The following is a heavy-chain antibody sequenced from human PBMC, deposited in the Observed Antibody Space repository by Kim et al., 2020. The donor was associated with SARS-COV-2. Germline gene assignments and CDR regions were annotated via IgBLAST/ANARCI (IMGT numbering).Heavy chain of an antibody. CDR1: GGSFSGNY. J-gene: IGHJ4*02. CDR2: INHSGST. D-gene: IGHD6-19*01. Sequence: SETLSLTCGVYGGSFSGNYWSWIRQPPGKGLEWIREINHSGSTNYNPSLKSRVTISVDTSKNQFSLKLSSVTAADTAVYYCARVGPYKQWLVRWGQGTLVTVSS. CDR3: ARVGPYKQWLVR. V-gene: IGHV4-34*01.